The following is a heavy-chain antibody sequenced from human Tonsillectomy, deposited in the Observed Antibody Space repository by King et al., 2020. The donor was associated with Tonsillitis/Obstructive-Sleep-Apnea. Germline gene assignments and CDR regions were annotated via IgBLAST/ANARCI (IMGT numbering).Heavy chain of an antibody. Sequence: VQLQQWGAGLLKPSETLSLTCAVYGGSFSGYYWSWIRQPPGKGLEWIGEINHSGSTNYNPSLKSRVTISVDTSKNQFSLKLYSVTAADTAVYYCARGPYCGSTSCPGGWFDPWGQGTLVTVSS. CDR1: GGSFSGYY. D-gene: IGHD2-2*01. CDR3: ARGPYCGSTSCPGGWFDP. CDR2: INHSGST. J-gene: IGHJ5*02. V-gene: IGHV4-34*01.